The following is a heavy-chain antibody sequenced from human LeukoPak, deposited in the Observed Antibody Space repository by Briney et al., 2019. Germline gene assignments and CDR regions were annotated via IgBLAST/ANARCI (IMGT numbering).Heavy chain of an antibody. D-gene: IGHD1/OR15-1a*01. V-gene: IGHV4-31*03. Sequence: SRTLSLTCTVSGGSISSGDYSWSWIRQHPGKGLVWIGYIFYTGSTYYNPSLKSRLTISVDTSKNQFSLKLSSVTAADTAVYYCAREVWNIRNPGAWLDPWGQGSLVIVSS. CDR2: IFYTGST. CDR1: GGSISSGDYS. CDR3: AREVWNIRNPGAWLDP. J-gene: IGHJ5*02.